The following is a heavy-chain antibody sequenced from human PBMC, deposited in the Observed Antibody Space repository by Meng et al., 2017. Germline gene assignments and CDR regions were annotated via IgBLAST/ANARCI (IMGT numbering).Heavy chain of an antibody. V-gene: IGHV7-4-1*02. CDR1: RYAFTRYA. Sequence: QGQMVRDGCGLKKARASVKVSCKASRYAFTRYAMNWVRPAPGQGIEGMGWINTNTGNPTYAQRFTGRFVFSLDTSVSTAYLQISSLTAEDTAVYNCAREGRVDFDYWGQGTLVTVSS. CDR3: AREGRVDFDY. J-gene: IGHJ4*02. CDR2: INTNTGNP. D-gene: IGHD1-26*01.